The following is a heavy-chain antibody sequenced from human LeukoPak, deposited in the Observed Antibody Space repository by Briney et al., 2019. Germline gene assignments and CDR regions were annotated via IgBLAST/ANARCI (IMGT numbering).Heavy chain of an antibody. D-gene: IGHD3-16*01. J-gene: IGHJ4*02. V-gene: IGHV4-59*08. Sequence: SETLSLTCSVSGGSISSYYWSWIRQPPGKGLEWIGYIYHSGSTNYNPPLKSRVTISVDTSKNQFSLKLSSVTAADTAVYYCARHLGPAPVVDYWGQGTLVTVSS. CDR2: IYHSGST. CDR3: ARHLGPAPVVDY. CDR1: GGSISSYY.